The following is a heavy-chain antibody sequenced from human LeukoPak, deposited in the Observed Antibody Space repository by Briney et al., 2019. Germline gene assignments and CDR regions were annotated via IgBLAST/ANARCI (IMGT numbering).Heavy chain of an antibody. CDR2: IYYSGST. CDR1: GGSISSYY. D-gene: IGHD4-17*01. Sequence: SEPLSLTCTVSGGSISSYYWSWIRQPPGKGLEGIGYIYYSGSTNYNPSLKSRVTISVDTSKNQFSLKLSSVTAADTAVYYCARVRDYGDYAANWFDPWGQGTLVTVSS. J-gene: IGHJ5*02. CDR3: ARVRDYGDYAANWFDP. V-gene: IGHV4-59*01.